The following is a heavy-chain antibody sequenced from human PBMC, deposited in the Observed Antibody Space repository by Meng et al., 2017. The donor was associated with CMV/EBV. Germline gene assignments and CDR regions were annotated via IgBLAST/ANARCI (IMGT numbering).Heavy chain of an antibody. V-gene: IGHV3-74*01. CDR1: VFTFSNSW. Sequence: ASVFTFSNSWMHWVRPAPGRGLVWVSRINPGSSSNYADSVKGRFTISRDNAQNTLYLQMNSLRAEDTAVYYCAKGIVGSTPYAFDIWGQGTMVTVSS. D-gene: IGHD1-26*01. CDR2: INPGSSS. CDR3: AKGIVGSTPYAFDI. J-gene: IGHJ3*02.